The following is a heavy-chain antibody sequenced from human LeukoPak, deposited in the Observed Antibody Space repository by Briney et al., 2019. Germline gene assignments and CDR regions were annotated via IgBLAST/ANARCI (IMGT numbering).Heavy chain of an antibody. CDR3: ARQTRTMIVVVIRLDAFDI. CDR1: GGSISSSSYY. Sequence: SETLSLTCTVSGGSISSSSYYWGWIRQPPGKGLEWIGSIYYSGSTYYNPSLKSRVTISVDTSKNQFSLKLSSVTAADTAVYYCARQTRTMIVVVIRLDAFDIWGQGIMVTVSS. J-gene: IGHJ3*02. D-gene: IGHD3-22*01. V-gene: IGHV4-39*01. CDR2: IYYSGST.